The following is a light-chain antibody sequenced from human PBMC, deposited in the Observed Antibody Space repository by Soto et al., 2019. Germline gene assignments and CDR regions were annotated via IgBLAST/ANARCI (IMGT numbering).Light chain of an antibody. V-gene: IGKV1-9*01. CDR2: AAS. CDR1: QGISSY. J-gene: IGKJ5*01. CDR3: QQYNNWIT. Sequence: DIQLTQSPSFLSASVGDRVTITCRASQGISSYLAWYQQKPGKAPKLLIYAASTLQSGVPSRFSGSGSGTEFTLTISSLQSEDFAVYYCQQYNNWITFGQGTRLEI.